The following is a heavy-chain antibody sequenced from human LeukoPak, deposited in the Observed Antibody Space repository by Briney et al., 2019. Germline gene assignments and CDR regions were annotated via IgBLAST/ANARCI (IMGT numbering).Heavy chain of an antibody. CDR2: INHSGST. CDR3: ARGRLVARHYFDY. CDR1: GGSFSGYY. J-gene: IGHJ4*02. V-gene: IGHV4-34*01. D-gene: IGHD6-6*01. Sequence: SETLSLTCAVYGGSFSGYYWSWIRQPPGKGLEWIGEINHSGSTNYNPSLKSRVTISVDTSKNQFSLKLSSVTAADTAVYYCARGRLVARHYFDYWGQGTLVTVSS.